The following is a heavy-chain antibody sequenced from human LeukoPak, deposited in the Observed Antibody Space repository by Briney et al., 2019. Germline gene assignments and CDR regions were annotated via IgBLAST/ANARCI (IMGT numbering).Heavy chain of an antibody. CDR1: GFTFSDFY. J-gene: IGHJ5*02. D-gene: IGHD5-12*01. V-gene: IGHV3-11*01. CDR2: ISSSGSTT. Sequence: GGSLRLSCAASGFTFSDFYMSWIRQAPGKGLEWLAYISSSGSTTFYADSAQGRFTISRDNAENSLCLQMDSLRAEDTAVYYCARDRSGFDYNWFDPWGPGTLVTVSS. CDR3: ARDRSGFDYNWFDP.